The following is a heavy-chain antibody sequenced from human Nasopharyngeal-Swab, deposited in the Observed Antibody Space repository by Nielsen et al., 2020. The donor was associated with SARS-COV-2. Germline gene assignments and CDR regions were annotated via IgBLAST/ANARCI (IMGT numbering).Heavy chain of an antibody. CDR2: IIPSGGST. CDR3: ARSRGAGVLDY. Sequence: ASVKVSCKASGYPFNTYYMHWVRQAPGQGPEWMGLIIPSGGSTTYAQRLQGRVTMTRDTSTTTFYMELSSLRFEDTAMYYCARSRGAGVLDYWGQESLVTVSS. CDR1: GYPFNTYY. V-gene: IGHV1-46*02. D-gene: IGHD1-14*01. J-gene: IGHJ4*02.